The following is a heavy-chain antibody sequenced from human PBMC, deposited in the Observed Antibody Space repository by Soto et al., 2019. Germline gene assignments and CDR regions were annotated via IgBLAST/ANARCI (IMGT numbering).Heavy chain of an antibody. V-gene: IGHV3-53*01. CDR3: ASSGWGASGTPYLDF. CDR2: IYSGGST. J-gene: IGHJ4*02. CDR1: GFAVSSNY. Sequence: GGSLRLSCAASGFAVSSNYMSWVRQAPGKGLEWVSVIYSGGSTYYADSVRGRFTISGDNAKNSVSLQMNSLTVEDTAIYYCASSGWGASGTPYLDFWGQGTLVTVSS. D-gene: IGHD1-1*01.